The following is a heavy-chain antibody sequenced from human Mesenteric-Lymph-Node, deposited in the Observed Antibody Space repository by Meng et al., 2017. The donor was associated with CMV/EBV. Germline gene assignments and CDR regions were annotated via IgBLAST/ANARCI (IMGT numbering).Heavy chain of an antibody. Sequence: ASVKVSCKTSGFVFNDYFLHWVRQAPGEPLEWMGRSHPRPEDNTYAQKFAGRVSMTKDRSIDTAYMELTGLTSDDTALYYCARDIILEGQTGSFLDQWGQGTPVTVSS. V-gene: IGHV1-2*06. CDR3: ARDIILEGQTGSFLDQ. J-gene: IGHJ1*01. CDR2: SHPRPEDN. CDR1: GFVFNDYF. D-gene: IGHD1-1*01.